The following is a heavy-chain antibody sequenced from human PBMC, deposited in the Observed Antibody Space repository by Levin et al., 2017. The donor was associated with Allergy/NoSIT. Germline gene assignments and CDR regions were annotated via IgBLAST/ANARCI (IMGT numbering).Heavy chain of an antibody. D-gene: IGHD1-26*01. J-gene: IGHJ4*02. CDR3: ARSGPYGTFDY. CDR1: GGSISSGDYY. Sequence: SETLSLTCTVSGGSISSGDYYWSWIRQPPGKGLEWIGYIYYSGSTYYNPSLKSRVTISVDTSKNQFSLKLSSVTAADTAVYYCARSGPYGTFDYWGQGTLVTVSS. V-gene: IGHV4-30-4*01. CDR2: IYYSGST.